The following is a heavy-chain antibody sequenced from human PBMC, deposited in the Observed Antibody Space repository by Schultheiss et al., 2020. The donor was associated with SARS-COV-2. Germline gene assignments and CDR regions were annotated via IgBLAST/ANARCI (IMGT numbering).Heavy chain of an antibody. CDR2: INPNSGGT. D-gene: IGHD1-26*01. CDR3: AREVSTLSEVYGMDV. J-gene: IGHJ6*02. Sequence: ASVKVSCKASGYTFTSYGISWVRQAPGQGLEWMGWINPNSGGTNYAQKFQGWVTMTRDTSISTAYMELRRLRSDDTAVYYCAREVSTLSEVYGMDVWGQGTTVTVSS. CDR1: GYTFTSYG. V-gene: IGHV1-2*04.